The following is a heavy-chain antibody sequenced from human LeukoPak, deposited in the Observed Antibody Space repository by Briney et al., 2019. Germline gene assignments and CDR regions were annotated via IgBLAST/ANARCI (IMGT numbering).Heavy chain of an antibody. V-gene: IGHV3-20*04. J-gene: IGHJ3*02. Sequence: GGSLRLSCAASGFTFDDYGMSWVRQAPGKGLEWVSGINWNGGSTGYADSMKGRFTISRDNAKKSLYLQMNSLRVEDTALYYCARDIDSNAFDIWGQGTMVTVSS. CDR2: INWNGGST. CDR1: GFTFDDYG. D-gene: IGHD2-15*01. CDR3: ARDIDSNAFDI.